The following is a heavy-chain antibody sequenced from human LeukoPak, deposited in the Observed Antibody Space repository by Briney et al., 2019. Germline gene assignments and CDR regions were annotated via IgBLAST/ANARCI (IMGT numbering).Heavy chain of an antibody. CDR2: INPNSGGT. CDR3: ARDRVVRGVMVY. J-gene: IGHJ4*02. Sequence: ASVKVSCKASGYTFTGYYMHWVRQAPGQGLEWMGWINPNSGGTNYAQRFQGRVTMTRDTSISTAYMELSRLRSDDTAVYYCARDRVVRGVMVYWGQGTLVTVSS. CDR1: GYTFTGYY. D-gene: IGHD3-10*01. V-gene: IGHV1-2*02.